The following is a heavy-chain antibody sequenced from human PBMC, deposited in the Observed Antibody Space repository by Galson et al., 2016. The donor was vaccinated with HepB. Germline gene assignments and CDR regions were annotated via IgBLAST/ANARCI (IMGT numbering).Heavy chain of an antibody. CDR2: IYYDENKK. CDR3: AKPHSRWFRELFDY. Sequence: SLRLSCAASGFDFKIFAIHWVRQAPGKGLEWVAVIYYDENKKYYADSVKGRFTISRDNSRNTLFLQMNSLRTEDTAVYYCAKPHSRWFRELFDYWGQGTLVTVSS. CDR1: GFDFKIFA. D-gene: IGHD3-10*01. J-gene: IGHJ4*02. V-gene: IGHV3-30*18.